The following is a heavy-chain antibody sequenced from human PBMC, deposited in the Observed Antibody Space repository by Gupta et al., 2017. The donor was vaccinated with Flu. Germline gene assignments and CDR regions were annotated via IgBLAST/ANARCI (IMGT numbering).Heavy chain of an antibody. CDR3: AANWNLDY. J-gene: IGHJ4*02. Sequence: ASGFTFSSYAMSWVRQAPGMGLEWVSSISAHGDSAYYADSVKGRFTISRDNSKNTLSLQMNSLRAVDTAVYYCAANWNLDYWGQGTLVTVSS. D-gene: IGHD1-20*01. CDR2: ISAHGDSA. V-gene: IGHV3-23*01. CDR1: GFTFSSYA.